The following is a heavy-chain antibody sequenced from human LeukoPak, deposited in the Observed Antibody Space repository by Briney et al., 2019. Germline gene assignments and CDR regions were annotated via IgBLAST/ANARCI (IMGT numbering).Heavy chain of an antibody. CDR3: EIYGDPADY. V-gene: IGHV1-2*02. D-gene: IGHD4-17*01. CDR1: RYTFTDYY. J-gene: IGHJ4*02. Sequence: ASVKVSCKASRYTFTDYYMHWVRQAPGQGLEWMGWINPNSGGTNYAQKFQGRVTMTRDTSISTAYMELSRLRSDDTAMYYCEIYGDPADYWGQGTLVTVSS. CDR2: INPNSGGT.